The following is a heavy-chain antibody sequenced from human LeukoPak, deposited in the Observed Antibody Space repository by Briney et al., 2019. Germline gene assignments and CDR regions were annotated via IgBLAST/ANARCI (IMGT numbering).Heavy chain of an antibody. J-gene: IGHJ4*02. D-gene: IGHD1-1*01. CDR3: ARDPLKERFFDY. CDR1: SGSISSSRYY. Sequence: SETLSLTCTVSSGSISSSRYYWGWIRQPPGRGLEWIGSIYYSGSTYYNPSLKSRVTISVDTSKNHFSLNLRSVTAADTAVYYCARDPLKERFFDYWGQGTLVTVSS. V-gene: IGHV4-39*07. CDR2: IYYSGST.